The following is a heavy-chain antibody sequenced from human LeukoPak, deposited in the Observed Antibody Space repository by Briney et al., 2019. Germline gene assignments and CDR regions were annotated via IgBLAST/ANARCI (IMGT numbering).Heavy chain of an antibody. J-gene: IGHJ5*02. V-gene: IGHV3-30*04. CDR3: AGTIWPTEWWFHP. Sequence: GGSLRLSCAASGFTFSSYAMHWARQAPGKGLEWVAVISYDGSNKYYADSVKGRFTISRDNSKNTLYLQMNSLRAEDTAVYYCAGTIWPTEWWFHPWGQGTLVTVSS. D-gene: IGHD3-3*01. CDR2: ISYDGSNK. CDR1: GFTFSSYA.